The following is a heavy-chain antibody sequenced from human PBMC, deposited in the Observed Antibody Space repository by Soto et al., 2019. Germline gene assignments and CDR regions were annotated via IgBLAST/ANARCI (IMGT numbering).Heavy chain of an antibody. J-gene: IGHJ4*02. CDR1: GFTFSSYA. Sequence: QVQLVESGGGVVQPGWSLRLSCAASGFTFSSYAMDWVRQAPGKGLEWVAVISYDGSYKYYADSVKGRFTISRDNSKNTVYLQMNSLRAEDTGVFYCARVAITAATLGHFDYWGQGTLVTVSS. V-gene: IGHV3-30-3*01. CDR2: ISYDGSYK. D-gene: IGHD1-26*01. CDR3: ARVAITAATLGHFDY.